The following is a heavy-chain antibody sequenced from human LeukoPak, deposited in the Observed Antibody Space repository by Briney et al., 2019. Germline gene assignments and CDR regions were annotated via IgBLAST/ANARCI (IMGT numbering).Heavy chain of an antibody. Sequence: SQTLSLTCAVSGASISSGVYSWSWIRQPPGKGLEWIGYIYHTGSIDNNPSLRSRLTISVDTSKNQFSLKLSSVTAADTAVYYCARLPYCDFWSGYSDAFDIWGQGTMVTVSS. CDR3: ARLPYCDFWSGYSDAFDI. V-gene: IGHV4-30-2*01. J-gene: IGHJ3*02. CDR1: GASISSGVYS. CDR2: IYHTGSI. D-gene: IGHD3-3*01.